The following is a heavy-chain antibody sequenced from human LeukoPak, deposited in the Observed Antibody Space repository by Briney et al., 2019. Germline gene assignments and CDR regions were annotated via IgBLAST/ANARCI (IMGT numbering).Heavy chain of an antibody. J-gene: IGHJ4*02. Sequence: GESLKISCKGCGYSFTTYWIGWVRQMPGKGLEWMGIINPGDSDTRYSPSFLGQVTISADKSISTAYLQWSSLKASDTAMYYCALSASFFDYWGQGTLVTVSS. CDR3: ALSASFFDY. CDR2: INPGDSDT. D-gene: IGHD3-16*01. CDR1: GYSFTTYW. V-gene: IGHV5-51*01.